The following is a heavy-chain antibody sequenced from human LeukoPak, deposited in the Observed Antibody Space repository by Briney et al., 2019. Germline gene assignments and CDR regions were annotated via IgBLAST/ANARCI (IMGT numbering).Heavy chain of an antibody. D-gene: IGHD5-18*01. CDR3: ARSLDTAMVMARYYYYMDV. V-gene: IGHV1-2*02. J-gene: IGHJ6*03. CDR1: GYTFTGYY. Sequence: GASVKVSCKASGYTFTGYYMHWVRQAPGQGLEWMGWINPNSGGTNYAQKFQGRVTMTRDTSISTAYMELSRLRSDDTAVYYCARSLDTAMVMARYYYYMDVWGKGTTVTVSS. CDR2: INPNSGGT.